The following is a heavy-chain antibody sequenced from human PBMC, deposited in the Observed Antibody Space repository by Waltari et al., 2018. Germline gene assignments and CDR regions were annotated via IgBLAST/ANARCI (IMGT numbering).Heavy chain of an antibody. CDR3: VRVGRDY. Sequence: EVQLAESGGGLVQPGGSLRLACAASGFTFSSYPMNWVRQAPGKGLEWISYISSNGNVYYAASVRGRFTISRDNAKNSLYLQMNNLRAEDTAVYYCVRVGRDYWGQGTLVTVSS. D-gene: IGHD2-15*01. J-gene: IGHJ4*02. CDR1: GFTFSSYP. CDR2: ISSNGNV. V-gene: IGHV3-48*01.